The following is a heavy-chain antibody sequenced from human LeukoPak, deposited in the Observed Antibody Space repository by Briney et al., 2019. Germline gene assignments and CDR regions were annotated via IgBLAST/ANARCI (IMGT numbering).Heavy chain of an antibody. CDR1: GVTFSTYT. D-gene: IGHD3-10*01. CDR2: ISSSSSSI. V-gene: IGHV3-21*01. Sequence: GGSLRLSCAASGVTFSTYTMNWVRQAPRKGLEWVSSISSSSSSIYYADSVKGRFSISRDNAKNSLYLQMNSLSAEDTAVYYCAGERGVGEFYWGQGTLVTVSS. J-gene: IGHJ4*02. CDR3: AGERGVGEFY.